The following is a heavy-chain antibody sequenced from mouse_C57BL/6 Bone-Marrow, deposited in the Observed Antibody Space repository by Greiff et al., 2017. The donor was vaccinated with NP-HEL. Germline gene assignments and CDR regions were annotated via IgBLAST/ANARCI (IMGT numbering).Heavy chain of an antibody. CDR2: IYWDDDK. J-gene: IGHJ1*03. CDR3: ARRASTPSRDGYYNWYFDV. V-gene: IGHV8-12*01. CDR1: GFSLSTSGMG. Sequence: QVTLKVCGPGILQSSQTLSLTCSFSGFSLSTSGMGVSWIRQPSGKGLEWLAHIYWDDDKRYNPSLKSRLTISKDTSRNQVFLKITSVDTADTATYYCARRASTPSRDGYYNWYFDVWGTGTTVTVSS. D-gene: IGHD2-3*01.